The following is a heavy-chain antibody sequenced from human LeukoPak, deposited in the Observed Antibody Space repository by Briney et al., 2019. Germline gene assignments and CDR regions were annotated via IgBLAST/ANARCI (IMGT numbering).Heavy chain of an antibody. CDR1: GFTFSSYS. D-gene: IGHD4-11*01. V-gene: IGHV3-21*01. CDR2: ISSSSSYI. Sequence: GGSLRLSCAASGFTFSSYSMNWVRQAPGKGLEWVSSISSSSSYIYYADSVKGRFTISGDNAKNSLYLQMNSLRAEDTAVYYCARESYSNYGTFDYWGQGTLVTVSS. J-gene: IGHJ4*02. CDR3: ARESYSNYGTFDY.